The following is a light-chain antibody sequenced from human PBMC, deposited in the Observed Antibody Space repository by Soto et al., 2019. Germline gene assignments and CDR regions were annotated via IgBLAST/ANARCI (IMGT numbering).Light chain of an antibody. J-gene: IGKJ5*01. CDR1: QSVSSSY. Sequence: EIVLTQSPGTLSLSPGERATLSCRASQSVSSSYLAWYQQKPGQAPRLLIYGASSRATGIPDRFSGSGSGTDFTLTVSRLESEDSAVYFCQQRSNWPITFGQGTRLEIK. V-gene: IGKV3D-20*02. CDR3: QQRSNWPIT. CDR2: GAS.